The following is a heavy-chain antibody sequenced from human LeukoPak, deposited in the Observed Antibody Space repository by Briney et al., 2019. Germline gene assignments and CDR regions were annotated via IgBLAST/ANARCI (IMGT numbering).Heavy chain of an antibody. D-gene: IGHD2-2*02. J-gene: IGHJ6*03. Sequence: ASVKVSCKASGYTFTSYDINWVRQATGQGLEWMGWMNPNSGNTGYAQKFQGRVTITRNTSISTAYMELSSLRSEDTAVYYCARAILGYCSNTSCYNYYYMDVWGKGTTVTVSS. CDR3: ARAILGYCSNTSCYNYYYMDV. CDR1: GYTFTSYD. V-gene: IGHV1-8*03. CDR2: MNPNSGNT.